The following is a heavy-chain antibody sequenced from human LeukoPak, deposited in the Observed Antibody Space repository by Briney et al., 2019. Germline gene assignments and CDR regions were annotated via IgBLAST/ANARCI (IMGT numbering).Heavy chain of an antibody. CDR1: GFTFTDYF. CDR3: ARVVHCSSTSCYPRGLPLDWSPIEAFDI. CDR2: ISAYNGNT. J-gene: IGHJ3*02. Sequence: ASVKVSCKASGFTFTDYFMHWVRQAPGQGLEWMGWISAYNGNTNYAQKLQGRVTMTTDTSTSTAYMELRSLRSDDTAVYYCARVVHCSSTSCYPRGLPLDWSPIEAFDIWGQGTMVTVSS. V-gene: IGHV1-18*04. D-gene: IGHD2-2*01.